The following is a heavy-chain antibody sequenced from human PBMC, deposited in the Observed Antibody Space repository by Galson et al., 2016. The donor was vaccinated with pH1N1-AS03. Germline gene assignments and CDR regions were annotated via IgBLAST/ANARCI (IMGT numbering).Heavy chain of an antibody. Sequence: SLRLSCAASGFTFSDYAMSWVRQAPGKGLEWVSAISGSRDRIYYIDAVKGRFTTSRDNFTSILYLQMNSLRAEDTAVYFCAREQKGTRGWYTVDYWGQEKEVTVSS. D-gene: IGHD6-19*01. CDR2: ISGSRDRI. CDR3: AREQKGTRGWYTVDY. CDR1: GFTFSDYA. J-gene: IGHJ4*02. V-gene: IGHV3-23*01.